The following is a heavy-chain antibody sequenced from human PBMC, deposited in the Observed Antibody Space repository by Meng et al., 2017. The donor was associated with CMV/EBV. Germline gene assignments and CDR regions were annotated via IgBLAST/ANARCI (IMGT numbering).Heavy chain of an antibody. J-gene: IGHJ4*02. CDR1: GGSFSGYY. CDR3: ARGRRQRGQLVPPNFDY. Sequence: SQTLSLTCAVYGGSFSGYYWSWIRQPPGKGLEWIGEINHSGSTNYNPSLKSRVTISVDTSKNQFSLKLSSVTAADTAVYYCARGRRQRGQLVPPNFDYWGQGTLVTVSS. CDR2: INHSGST. D-gene: IGHD6-13*01. V-gene: IGHV4-34*01.